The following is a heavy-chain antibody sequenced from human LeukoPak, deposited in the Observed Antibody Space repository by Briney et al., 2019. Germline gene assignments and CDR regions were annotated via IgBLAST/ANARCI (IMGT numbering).Heavy chain of an antibody. J-gene: IGHJ4*02. D-gene: IGHD6-13*01. Sequence: PGGSLRLSCAASGFTFSSYSMNWVRHAPGKGLEWVSSISSSSSYIYYADSVKGRFTISRDNAKNSLYLQMKSLRAEDTPVYCCARVRYSSSWFYDYWGQGTLVTVSS. V-gene: IGHV3-21*01. CDR3: ARVRYSSSWFYDY. CDR2: ISSSSSYI. CDR1: GFTFSSYS.